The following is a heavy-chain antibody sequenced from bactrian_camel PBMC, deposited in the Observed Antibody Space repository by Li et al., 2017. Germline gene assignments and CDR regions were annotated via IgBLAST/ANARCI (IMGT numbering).Heavy chain of an antibody. D-gene: IGHD6*01. V-gene: IGHV3S40*01. Sequence: VQLVESGGGLVQPGGSLRLSCAASGFTISAYYMTWVRQAPGKGLEWVSTINSGSGSTYYADSMKGRFAISRDNAKNTVYLQMNSLKPEDTAVYYCVRDGELLPSLFGYWGQGTQVTVS. J-gene: IGHJ6*01. CDR2: INSGSGST. CDR3: VRDGELLPSLFGY. CDR1: GFTISAYY.